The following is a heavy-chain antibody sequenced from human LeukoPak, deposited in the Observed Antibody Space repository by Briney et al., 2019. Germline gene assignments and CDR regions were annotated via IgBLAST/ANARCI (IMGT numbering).Heavy chain of an antibody. V-gene: IGHV4-34*01. CDR3: ARAYYYDSSGYYDAFDI. J-gene: IGHJ3*02. CDR2: INHSGST. CDR1: GGSFSGYY. Sequence: SEPLSLTCAVYGGSFSGYYWSWIRQPPGKGLEWIGEINHSGSTNYNPSLKSRATISVDTSKNQFSLKLSSVTAADTAVYYCARAYYYDSSGYYDAFDIWGQGTMVTVSS. D-gene: IGHD3-22*01.